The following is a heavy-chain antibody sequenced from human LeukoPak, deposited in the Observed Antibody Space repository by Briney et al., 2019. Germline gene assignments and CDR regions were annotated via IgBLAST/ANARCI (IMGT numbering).Heavy chain of an antibody. J-gene: IGHJ6*02. CDR1: GGTFSSYA. Sequence: SVKVSCKASGGTFSSYAISWVRQAPGQGLEWMGGIIPIFGTANYTQKFQGRVTITTDESTSTAYMELSSLRSEDTAVYYCARERCSSTSCYLGYYYYYGMDVWGQGTTVTVSS. D-gene: IGHD2-2*01. V-gene: IGHV1-69*05. CDR2: IIPIFGTA. CDR3: ARERCSSTSCYLGYYYYYGMDV.